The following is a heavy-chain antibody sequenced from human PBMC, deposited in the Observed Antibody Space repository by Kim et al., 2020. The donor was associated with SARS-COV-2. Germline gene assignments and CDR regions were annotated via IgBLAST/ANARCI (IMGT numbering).Heavy chain of an antibody. Sequence: GGSLRLSCAASGFTFSSYSMNWVRQAPGKGLEWVSSISSSSSYIYYADSVKGRFTISRDNAKNSLYLQMNSLRAEDTAVYYCARSVRFGELMRFASDYYGMDIWGQGNTVPLSS. J-gene: IGHJ6*02. CDR1: GFTFSSYS. D-gene: IGHD3-10*01. CDR2: ISSSSSYI. V-gene: IGHV3-21*01. CDR3: ARSVRFGELMRFASDYYGMDI.